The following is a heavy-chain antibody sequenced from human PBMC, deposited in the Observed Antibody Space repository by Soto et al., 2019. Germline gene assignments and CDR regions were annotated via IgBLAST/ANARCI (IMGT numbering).Heavy chain of an antibody. Sequence: GGSLRPSCAASGFTFSSYSMNWVRQAPGKGLEWVSSISSSSSYIYYADSVKGRFTISRDNAKNSLYLQMNSLRAEDTAVYYCARDLWASGWILHYWGQGTLVTVSS. CDR3: ARDLWASGWILHY. CDR2: ISSSSSYI. D-gene: IGHD6-19*01. CDR1: GFTFSSYS. J-gene: IGHJ4*02. V-gene: IGHV3-21*01.